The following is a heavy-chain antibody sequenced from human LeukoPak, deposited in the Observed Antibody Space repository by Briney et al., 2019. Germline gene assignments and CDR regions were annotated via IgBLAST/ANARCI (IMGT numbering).Heavy chain of an antibody. J-gene: IGHJ4*02. V-gene: IGHV1-69*13. CDR1: GGTFSSYA. CDR2: IIPIFGTA. CDR3: ARGYYDYVWGSYRLYFDY. Sequence: SVKVSCKASGGTFSSYAISWVRQAPGQGLEWMGGIIPIFGTANYAQKFQGRVTITADESTSTAYMELSSLRSEDTAVYYCARGYYDYVWGSYRLYFDYWGQGTLVSVSS. D-gene: IGHD3-16*02.